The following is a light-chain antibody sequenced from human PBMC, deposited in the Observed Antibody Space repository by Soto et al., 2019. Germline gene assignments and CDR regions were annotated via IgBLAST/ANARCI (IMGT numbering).Light chain of an antibody. V-gene: IGKV1-6*01. CDR1: QDIRTE. CDR2: GSF. J-gene: IGKJ1*01. Sequence: AIQMTQSPSSLSASVGDRVTITCRASQDIRTELGWYQQKPGRAPQLLIYGSFHLQSGVPSRFSGSGSGTDFTLTINSLQPEDFGTYFCIQDSKYPRTFGQGTKVDIK. CDR3: IQDSKYPRT.